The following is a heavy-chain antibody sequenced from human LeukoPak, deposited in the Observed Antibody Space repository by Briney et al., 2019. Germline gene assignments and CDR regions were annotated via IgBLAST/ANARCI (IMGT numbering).Heavy chain of an antibody. D-gene: IGHD3-10*01. CDR3: ASQAYYYGSGRTYYYGMDV. CDR2: INHSGST. Sequence: PSETLSLTGAVYGGSFSGYYWSWIRQPPGKGLEWIGEINHSGSTNYNPSLKSRVTISVDTSKNQFSLKLSSVTAADTAVYYCASQAYYYGSGRTYYYGMDVWGKGTTVTVSS. CDR1: GGSFSGYY. V-gene: IGHV4-34*01. J-gene: IGHJ6*04.